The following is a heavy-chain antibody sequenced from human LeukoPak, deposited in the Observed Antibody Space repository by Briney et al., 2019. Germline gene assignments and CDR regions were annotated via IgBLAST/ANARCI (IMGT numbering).Heavy chain of an antibody. D-gene: IGHD3-22*01. Sequence: GGSLRLSCAASGFTLSSYAMSWVRQAPGKGLGWVSAIRGVVGSTIYADSVKGRFTISRDNSKNTLYLQMNSLRAEDTAVYYCAKDPRPRRYYDSSGYYAYDYWGQGTLVTASS. V-gene: IGHV3-23*01. CDR3: AKDPRPRRYYDSSGYYAYDY. CDR2: IRGVVGST. CDR1: GFTLSSYA. J-gene: IGHJ4*02.